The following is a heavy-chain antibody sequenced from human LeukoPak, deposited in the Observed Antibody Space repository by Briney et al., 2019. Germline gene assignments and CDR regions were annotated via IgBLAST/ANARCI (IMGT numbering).Heavy chain of an antibody. CDR1: GYTFTSYG. CDR2: NSAYNGNT. V-gene: IGHV1-18*04. D-gene: IGHD3-10*01. CDR3: ARDGDYYGSGTVSEY. J-gene: IGHJ4*02. Sequence: ASVKVSCQASGYTFTSYGISWVRPAPGQGLEWMGWNSAYNGNTNYAQKLQGRVTMTTDTSPSTAYMELRSLRSDDTAVYYCARDGDYYGSGTVSEYWGQETLVSVPS.